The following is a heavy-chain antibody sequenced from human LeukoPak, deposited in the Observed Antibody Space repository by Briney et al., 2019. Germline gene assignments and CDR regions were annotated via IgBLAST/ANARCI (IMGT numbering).Heavy chain of an antibody. V-gene: IGHV1-2*02. CDR3: ARELVVPAAFHYYYGMDV. CDR2: INPNSGGT. J-gene: IGHJ6*02. Sequence: ASVKVSFKASGYTFTGYYMHWVRQAPGQGLEWMGWINPNSGGTNYAQKFQGRVTMTRDTSISTAYMELSRLRSDDTAVYYCARELVVPAAFHYYYGMDVWGQGTTVTVSS. D-gene: IGHD2-2*01. CDR1: GYTFTGYY.